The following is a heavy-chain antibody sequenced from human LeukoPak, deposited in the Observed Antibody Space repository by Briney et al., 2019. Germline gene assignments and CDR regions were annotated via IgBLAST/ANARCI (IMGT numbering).Heavy chain of an antibody. V-gene: IGHV4-34*01. CDR1: GGSFSGYY. J-gene: IGHJ4*02. D-gene: IGHD3-22*01. CDR3: ATKTYYDTDY. CDR2: INHSGST. Sequence: SETLSLTCAVYGGSFSGYYWSWIRQPPGKGLEWIGEINHSGSTNYNPSLKSRVTISVDTSKNQFSLKLSSVTAADTAVYYCATKTYYDTDYWGQGTLVTVSS.